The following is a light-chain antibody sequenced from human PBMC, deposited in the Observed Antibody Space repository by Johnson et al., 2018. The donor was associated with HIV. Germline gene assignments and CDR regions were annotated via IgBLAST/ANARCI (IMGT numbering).Light chain of an antibody. CDR2: ENN. CDR1: SSNIGNNY. J-gene: IGLJ1*01. CDR3: GTWDSSLSVYV. V-gene: IGLV1-51*02. Sequence: QSVLTQPPSVSAAPGQKVTISCSGSSSNIGNNYVSWYQQLPGTAPKLLIYENNKRPSGIPDRFSGSKSGTSATLGITGLQTGDKADYYCGTWDSSLSVYVFGTGTKVTVL.